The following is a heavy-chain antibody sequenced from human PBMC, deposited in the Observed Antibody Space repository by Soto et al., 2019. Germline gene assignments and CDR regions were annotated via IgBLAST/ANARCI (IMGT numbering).Heavy chain of an antibody. CDR1: GFSFSSCG. J-gene: IGHJ4*02. D-gene: IGHD6-6*01. V-gene: IGHV3-30*18. Sequence: GESLKISCAASGFSFSSCGMHWVRQAPGKGLEWVAVISYDGSKKYYADSVKGRFTISRDNSKNTLYLQMDSLSADDTAVYYCAKERQQLVLFDYWGQGTLVTVSS. CDR2: ISYDGSKK. CDR3: AKERQQLVLFDY.